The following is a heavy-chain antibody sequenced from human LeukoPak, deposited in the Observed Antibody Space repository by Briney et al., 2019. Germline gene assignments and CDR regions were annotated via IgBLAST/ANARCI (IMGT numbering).Heavy chain of an antibody. V-gene: IGHV1-8*01. CDR3: ASSSSYHYYYYMDV. CDR2: MNPNSGNT. D-gene: IGHD6-6*01. CDR1: GYTFTSYD. Sequence: ASVKVSCKXSGYTFTSYDINWVRQATGQGLEWMGRMNPNSGNTGYAQKFQGRVTMTRNTSISTAYVELSSLRSEDTAVYYCASSSSYHYYYYMDVWGKGTTVTVSS. J-gene: IGHJ6*03.